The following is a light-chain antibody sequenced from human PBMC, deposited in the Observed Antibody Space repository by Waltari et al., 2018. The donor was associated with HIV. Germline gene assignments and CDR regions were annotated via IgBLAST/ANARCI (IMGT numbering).Light chain of an antibody. CDR1: RSDVGGYNY. CDR3: CSYAGSYIWV. J-gene: IGLJ3*02. Sequence: QSALTQPRSVSGSPGQSVTISCTETRSDVGGYNYVSWYQQHPGKAPKVMIYDVSKRPSGGPDRFSGSKSGNTASLTISGLQAEDEAYYYCCSYAGSYIWVFGGGTKLTVL. CDR2: DVS. V-gene: IGLV2-11*01.